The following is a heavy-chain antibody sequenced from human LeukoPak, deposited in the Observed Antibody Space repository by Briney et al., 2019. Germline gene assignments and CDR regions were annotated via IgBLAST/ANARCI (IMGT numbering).Heavy chain of an antibody. CDR2: ISSSSSYI. CDR1: GFTFSSYS. Sequence: GGSLRLSCAASGFTFSSYSMNWVRQAPGKGLEWVSSISSSSSYIYYADSVKGRFTISRDNAKNSLYLQMKSLRAEDTAVYYCATNPCGDYPLNYWGQGTLVTVSS. CDR3: ATNPCGDYPLNY. J-gene: IGHJ4*02. V-gene: IGHV3-21*01. D-gene: IGHD4-17*01.